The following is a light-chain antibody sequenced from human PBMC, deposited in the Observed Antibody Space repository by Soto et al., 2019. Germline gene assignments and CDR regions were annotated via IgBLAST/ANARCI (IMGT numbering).Light chain of an antibody. CDR2: GPS. CDR1: QSVSSN. V-gene: IGKV3D-15*01. CDR3: QQYDSSPSWT. J-gene: IGKJ1*01. Sequence: EIVMTQSPATLSVSPGERATLSFSASQSVSSNLAWYQQNPGQAPRLLIYGPSTRATGIPDRFSGSGSGTDFTLTISRLEPEDFAVYYCQQYDSSPSWTFGQGTKVDIK.